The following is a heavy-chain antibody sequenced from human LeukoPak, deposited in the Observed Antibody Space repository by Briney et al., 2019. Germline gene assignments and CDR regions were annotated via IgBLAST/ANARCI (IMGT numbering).Heavy chain of an antibody. CDR2: IYYSGST. Sequence: SETLSLTCTVSGGSISSYYWSWIRQPPGKGLEWIGYIYYSGSTNYNPSLKSRVTISVDTSKNQFSLKLSSVTAAGAAVYYCASSGYDYDSRGGWFHPWGQGTLVTVSS. CDR3: ASSGYDYDSRGGWFHP. V-gene: IGHV4-59*01. J-gene: IGHJ5*02. D-gene: IGHD3-22*01. CDR1: GGSISSYY.